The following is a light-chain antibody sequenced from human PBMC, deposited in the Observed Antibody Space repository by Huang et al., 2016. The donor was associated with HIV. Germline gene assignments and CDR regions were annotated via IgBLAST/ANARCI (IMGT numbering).Light chain of an antibody. V-gene: IGKV3-20*01. CDR2: GAS. Sequence: ETVLTQSPGTLSLSPGERATLSCRASQSVSSNYLAWYQQKPGQAPRLRIYGASSRATGIPDRFSCSGSGTDFTLTITRLEPGDFAVYYCQQYGNYLETFGQGTNLEIK. CDR1: QSVSSNY. J-gene: IGKJ2*01. CDR3: QQYGNYLET.